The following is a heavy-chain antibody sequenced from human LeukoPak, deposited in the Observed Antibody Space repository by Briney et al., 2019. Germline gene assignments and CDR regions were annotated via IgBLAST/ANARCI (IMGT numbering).Heavy chain of an antibody. J-gene: IGHJ4*02. CDR3: ARGSPSSSWSRPKYYFDY. Sequence: PSETLSLTCTVSGGSISSSSYYWGWIRQPPGKGLEWIGSIYYSGSTYYNPSLKSRVTISVDTSKNQFSLKLSSVTAADTAVYYCARGSPSSSWSRPKYYFDYWGQGTLVTVSS. D-gene: IGHD6-13*01. CDR2: IYYSGST. V-gene: IGHV4-39*07. CDR1: GGSISSSSYY.